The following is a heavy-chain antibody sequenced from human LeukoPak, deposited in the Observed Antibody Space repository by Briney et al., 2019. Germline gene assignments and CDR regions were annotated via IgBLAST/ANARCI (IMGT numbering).Heavy chain of an antibody. Sequence: ASVKVSCKASGYTFTRYYMHWVRQAPGQGLKWMGIINLSGGSTNHEQKFQGTVTMTSEMSPTTVLIELSSLGSEETALYCSAGLFSVVPAAKIRPSLGRDEPDDYCGQGTLVTVSS. V-gene: IGHV1-46*01. CDR1: GYTFTRYY. CDR3: AGLFSVVPAAKIRPSLGRDEPDDY. CDR2: INLSGGST. D-gene: IGHD2-2*01. J-gene: IGHJ4*02.